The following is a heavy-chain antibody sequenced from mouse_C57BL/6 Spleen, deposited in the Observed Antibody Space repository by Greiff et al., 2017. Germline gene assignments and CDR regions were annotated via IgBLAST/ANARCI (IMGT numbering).Heavy chain of an antibody. J-gene: IGHJ2*01. Sequence: EVQLQQSGPGLVKPSQSLSLTCSVTGYSITSGYYWNWIRQFPGNKLEWMGYISYDGSNNYNPSLKNPISITRDTSKNQFFLKLNSVTTEDTATYYCARAPTTVVHFDYWGQGTTLTVSS. CDR2: ISYDGSN. CDR3: ARAPTTVVHFDY. V-gene: IGHV3-6*01. CDR1: GYSITSGYY. D-gene: IGHD1-1*01.